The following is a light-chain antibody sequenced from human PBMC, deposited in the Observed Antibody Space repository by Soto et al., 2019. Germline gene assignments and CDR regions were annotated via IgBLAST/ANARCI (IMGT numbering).Light chain of an antibody. CDR1: KLGDKY. CDR3: QAWDSSTVV. CDR2: QDS. Sequence: YELTQPPSVSVSPGQTASITCSGAKLGDKYACWYQQKPGQSPVLVIYQDSKRPSGIPERFSGSNSGNTATLTISGTQAMDEADYYCQAWDSSTVVFGGGTKLTVL. V-gene: IGLV3-1*01. J-gene: IGLJ2*01.